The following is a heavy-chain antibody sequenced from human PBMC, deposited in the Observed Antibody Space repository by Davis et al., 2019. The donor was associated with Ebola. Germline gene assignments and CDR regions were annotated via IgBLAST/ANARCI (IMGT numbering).Heavy chain of an antibody. V-gene: IGHV1-46*01. CDR1: GYTFTSYY. CDR2: INPSGGST. CDR3: ARGLPSSCEDY. D-gene: IGHD6-13*01. Sequence: ASVKVSCKASGYTFTSYYMHWVRQAPGQGLEWMGIINPSGGSTSYAQKFQGRVTMTRDTSTSTAYMELRSLRSDDTAVYYCARGLPSSCEDYWGQGTLVTVSS. J-gene: IGHJ4*02.